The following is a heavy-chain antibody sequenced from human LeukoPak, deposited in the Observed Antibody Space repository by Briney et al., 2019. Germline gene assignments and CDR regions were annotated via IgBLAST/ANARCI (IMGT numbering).Heavy chain of an antibody. CDR1: GGTFSSYA. CDR2: IIPIFGTA. Sequence: SVTVSCKASGGTFSSYAISWVRQAPGQGLEWMGRIIPIFGTANYAQKFQGRVTITTDESTSTAYMELSSLRSEDTTVDYCASSPYCSSTSCYFYYMDVWGKGTTVTVSS. D-gene: IGHD2-2*01. CDR3: ASSPYCSSTSCYFYYMDV. V-gene: IGHV1-69*05. J-gene: IGHJ6*03.